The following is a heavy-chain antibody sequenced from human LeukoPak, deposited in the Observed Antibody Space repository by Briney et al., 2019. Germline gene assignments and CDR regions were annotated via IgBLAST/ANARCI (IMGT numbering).Heavy chain of an antibody. CDR2: IYTSGST. V-gene: IGHV4-61*02. D-gene: IGHD5-18*01. J-gene: IGHJ4*02. Sequence: SQTLSLTCTVSGGSISSGSYYWSWIRQPAGKGLEWIGRIYTSGSTNYNPSLKSRVTISVDTSKNQFSLKLSSVTAADTAVYYCARRGVRGYSYGHFDYWGQGTLVTVSS. CDR3: ARRGVRGYSYGHFDY. CDR1: GGSISSGSYY.